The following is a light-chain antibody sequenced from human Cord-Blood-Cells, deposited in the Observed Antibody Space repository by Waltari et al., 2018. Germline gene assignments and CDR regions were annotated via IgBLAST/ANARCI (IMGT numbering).Light chain of an antibody. CDR1: NIGSKS. CDR3: QVWDSSSDHYV. V-gene: IGLV3-21*03. J-gene: IGLJ1*01. Sequence: SYVLTQPPSVSVAPGKTARITCGGNNIGSKSVHWYQQKPGQAPVLVVYDDSDRPSGIPGRFSGANSGNTATLTSSRVDAGDEADYYCQVWDSSSDHYVFGTGTKVTVL. CDR2: DDS.